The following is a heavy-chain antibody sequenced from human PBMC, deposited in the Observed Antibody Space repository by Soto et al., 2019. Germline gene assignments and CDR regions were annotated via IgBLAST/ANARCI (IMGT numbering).Heavy chain of an antibody. CDR2: RYYSEST. CDR1: GGSITAGVYY. J-gene: IGHJ4*02. CDR3: ARTKCSGGSCYSWSLDY. Sequence: NPSETLSLTCTVSGGSITAGVYYWSWIRHLPGKGLEWIGHRYYSESTYYNPSLKSRVSISLDTSKNQFSLKLSFVTAADTAMYYCARTKCSGGSCYSWSLDYWGQGTPVTVSS. D-gene: IGHD2-15*01. V-gene: IGHV4-31*03.